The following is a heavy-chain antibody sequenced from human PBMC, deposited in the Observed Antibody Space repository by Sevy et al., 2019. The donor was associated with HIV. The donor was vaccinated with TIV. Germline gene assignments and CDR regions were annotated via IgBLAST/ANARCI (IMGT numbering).Heavy chain of an antibody. J-gene: IGHJ4*02. D-gene: IGHD2-2*01. CDR3: ERALVVVPAATLGY. CDR2: IKQDGSEK. Sequence: GGSLRLSCAASGFTFSSYWMSWVRQAPGKGLEWVANIKQDGSEKYYVDSVKGRFTISRDNAKNSLYLQMNSLRAEDKAVYYCERALVVVPAATLGYWGQGTLVTVSS. CDR1: GFTFSSYW. V-gene: IGHV3-7*01.